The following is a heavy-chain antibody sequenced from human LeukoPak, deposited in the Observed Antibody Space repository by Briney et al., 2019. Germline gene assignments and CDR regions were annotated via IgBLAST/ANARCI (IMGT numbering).Heavy chain of an antibody. V-gene: IGHV3-30*02. Sequence: GGSLRLPCAASGFTFSSYGMHWVRQAPGKGLEWVAFIRYDGSNKYYADSVKGRFTISRDNSKLYLQMNSLRAEDTAVYYCAKKGYSNGWRDSYYFDCWGQGTLVTVSS. CDR3: AKKGYSNGWRDSYYFDC. CDR2: IRYDGSNK. J-gene: IGHJ4*02. CDR1: GFTFSSYG. D-gene: IGHD6-19*01.